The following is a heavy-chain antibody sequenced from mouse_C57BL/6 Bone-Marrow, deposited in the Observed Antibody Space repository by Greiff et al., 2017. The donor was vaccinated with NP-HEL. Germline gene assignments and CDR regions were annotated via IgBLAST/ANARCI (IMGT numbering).Heavy chain of an antibody. CDR1: GYTFTSYG. V-gene: IGHV1-81*01. J-gene: IGHJ2*01. Sequence: QVQLQQSGAELARPGASVKLSCKASGYTFTSYGISWVKQRTGQGLEWIGEIYPRSGNTYYNEKFKGKATLTADKSSSTAYMQLSSLTSEDSAIYFCARSELGRGDYWGQGTTLTVSS. CDR3: ARSELGRGDY. D-gene: IGHD4-1*01. CDR2: IYPRSGNT.